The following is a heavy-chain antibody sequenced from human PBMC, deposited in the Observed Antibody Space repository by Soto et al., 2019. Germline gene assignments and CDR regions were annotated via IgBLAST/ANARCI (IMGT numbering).Heavy chain of an antibody. D-gene: IGHD1-20*01. Sequence: EVQLVESGGGLVKPGGSLRLSCAASGFSFSDAWMSWVRQAPGKGLEWVGRIKNKTAGGTTDYAAPVKVRFTISRDDSKNTLYLQMNSLRAEDTAVYYCAKEFHSWNYFDYWGQGTLVTVSS. V-gene: IGHV3-15*01. J-gene: IGHJ4*02. CDR1: GFSFSDAW. CDR3: AKEFHSWNYFDY. CDR2: IKNKTAGGTT.